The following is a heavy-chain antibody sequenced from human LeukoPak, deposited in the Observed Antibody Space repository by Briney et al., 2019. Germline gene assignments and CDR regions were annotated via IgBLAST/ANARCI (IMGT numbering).Heavy chain of an antibody. Sequence: ASVKVSCKASGGTFSSYAISWVRQAPGQGLEWMGRIIPILGIANCAQKFQGRVTITADKSTSTAYMELSSLRPEDTAVYYCASPRYNWNEWPRDRRGDYFDYWGQGTLVTVSS. J-gene: IGHJ4*02. CDR1: GGTFSSYA. V-gene: IGHV1-69*04. CDR2: IIPILGIA. D-gene: IGHD1-20*01. CDR3: ASPRYNWNEWPRDRRGDYFDY.